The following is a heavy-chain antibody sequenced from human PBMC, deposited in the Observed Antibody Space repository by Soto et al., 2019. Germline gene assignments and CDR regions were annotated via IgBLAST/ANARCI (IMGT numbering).Heavy chain of an antibody. CDR3: ATWHLQEHAYDI. CDR1: GFTVSGKKY. V-gene: IGHV3-53*01. Sequence: VASGGGLIQPGESLRLSCAAFGFTVSGKKYVAWVRQAPGKGLEWVSALYDLDGTYYADSVKGRFTTSSDSSRTTVYLQMNSLGPDDTAVYSCATWHLQEHAYDIWGQGTMVTVSS. J-gene: IGHJ3*02. D-gene: IGHD1-1*01. CDR2: LYDLDGT.